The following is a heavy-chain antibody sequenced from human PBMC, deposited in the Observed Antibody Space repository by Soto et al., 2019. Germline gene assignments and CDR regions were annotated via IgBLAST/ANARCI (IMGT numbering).Heavy chain of an antibody. V-gene: IGHV3-64D*06. D-gene: IGHD2-2*01. CDR2: ISSKGDGT. CDR1: GCTFSDSL. Sequence: PVGSLRLSCSASGCTFSDSLMHWVRQSPGKGLEYVSAISSKGDGTYYADSVKGRFTISRDNSKNTLYLQMNSLGPDDTAVYFCVKDRDCSSLTCSRDFGYWGQGTLVTVSS. CDR3: VKDRDCSSLTCSRDFGY. J-gene: IGHJ4*02.